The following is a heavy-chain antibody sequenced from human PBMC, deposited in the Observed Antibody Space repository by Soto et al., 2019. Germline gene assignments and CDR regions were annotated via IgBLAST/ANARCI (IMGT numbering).Heavy chain of an antibody. Sequence: EVQLLDSGGGLVQPGGSLRLSCAASGFSFSSFAMSWVRQAPGKGLEWVSTISGSGGSTFYADSVKGRFTISRDNSKNTLSVQMNSLRAEDTAVYYCAKDPRASSCFDSWGQGTLVTVSS. CDR3: AKDPRASSCFDS. J-gene: IGHJ4*02. D-gene: IGHD6-6*01. V-gene: IGHV3-23*01. CDR2: ISGSGGST. CDR1: GFSFSSFA.